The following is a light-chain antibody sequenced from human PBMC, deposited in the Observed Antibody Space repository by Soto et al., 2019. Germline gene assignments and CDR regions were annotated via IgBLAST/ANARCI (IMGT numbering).Light chain of an antibody. CDR1: QSVGSD. Sequence: EIVMTQSPATLSVSPGERATLSCRASQSVGSDLAWYQQKPGQAPRLLIYGASSRATGIPARFSGSGSGTEFTLTISRLEPEDSAVYFCQHYGTSPKTFGQGTKVDI. J-gene: IGKJ1*01. V-gene: IGKV3-15*01. CDR2: GAS. CDR3: QHYGTSPKT.